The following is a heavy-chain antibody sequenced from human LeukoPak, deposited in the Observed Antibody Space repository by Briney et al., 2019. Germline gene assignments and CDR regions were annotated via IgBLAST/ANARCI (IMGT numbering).Heavy chain of an antibody. Sequence: PSETLSLTCTVSGGSISSYYWSWIRQPPGKGLEWIGYIYYSGSTNYNPSLKSRVTISVDTSKNQFSLKLSSVTVADTAVYYCARDVMSGPWFDPWGQGTLVTVSS. CDR2: IYYSGST. D-gene: IGHD3-10*02. CDR3: ARDVMSGPWFDP. J-gene: IGHJ5*02. CDR1: GGSISSYY. V-gene: IGHV4-59*01.